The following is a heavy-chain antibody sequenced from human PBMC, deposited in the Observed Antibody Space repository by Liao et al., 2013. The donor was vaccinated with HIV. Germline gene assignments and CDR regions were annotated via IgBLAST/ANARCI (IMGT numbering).Heavy chain of an antibody. Sequence: QVQLQESGPGLVKPSETLSLTCTVSGGSISSYYWSWIRQPAGKGLEWIGRIYTSGSTNYNPSLKSRVTMSVDTSKNQFSLKLSSVTAADTAVYYCASSGFVTTSGYRSMDVWGKGTTVTVSS. CDR1: GGSISSYY. V-gene: IGHV4-4*07. CDR3: ASSGFVTTSGYRSMDV. CDR2: IYTSGST. J-gene: IGHJ6*03. D-gene: IGHD4-17*01.